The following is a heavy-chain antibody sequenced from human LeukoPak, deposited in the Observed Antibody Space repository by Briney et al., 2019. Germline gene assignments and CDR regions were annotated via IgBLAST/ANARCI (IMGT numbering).Heavy chain of an antibody. J-gene: IGHJ6*03. CDR1: GFTFSSYW. Sequence: PGGSLRLSCAASGFTFSSYWMSWVRQAPGKGLEWVANIKQDGSEKYYVDSAKGRFTISRDNAKNSLYLQMNSLRAEDTAVYYCARDVVVDYYYYYMDVWGKGTTVTVSS. D-gene: IGHD2-2*01. V-gene: IGHV3-7*01. CDR3: ARDVVVDYYYYYMDV. CDR2: IKQDGSEK.